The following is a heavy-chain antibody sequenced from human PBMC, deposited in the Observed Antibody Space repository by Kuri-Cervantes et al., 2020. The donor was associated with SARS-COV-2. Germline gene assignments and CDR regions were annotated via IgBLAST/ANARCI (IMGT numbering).Heavy chain of an antibody. Sequence: GESLKISCAASGFTFSDYYMSWIRQAPGKGLEWVSYISSSGSTIYYADSVKGRLAISRDNAKNSLYLQMNSLSAEDTAVYYCASPPPAAGHNWFDPWGQGTLVTVSS. J-gene: IGHJ5*02. D-gene: IGHD6-13*01. CDR2: ISSSGSTI. CDR1: GFTFSDYY. CDR3: ASPPPAAGHNWFDP. V-gene: IGHV3-11*04.